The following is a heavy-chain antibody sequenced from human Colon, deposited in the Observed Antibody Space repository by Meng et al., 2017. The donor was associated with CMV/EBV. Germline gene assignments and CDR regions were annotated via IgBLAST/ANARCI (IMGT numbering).Heavy chain of an antibody. Sequence: QGQPVTLGAGGGLTGSSVKVSCKAAGYSFTGYNIHWVRQAPGQGLEWMGWMDPTTGRTDYAQKFQGTVTMTRDTSISTAYLELSRLTSDDTAVYYCASHSSYVWGSHHWGQGTLVTVSS. CDR3: ASHSSYVWGSHH. V-gene: IGHV1-2*02. J-gene: IGHJ1*01. CDR2: MDPTTGRT. D-gene: IGHD3-16*01. CDR1: GYSFTGYN.